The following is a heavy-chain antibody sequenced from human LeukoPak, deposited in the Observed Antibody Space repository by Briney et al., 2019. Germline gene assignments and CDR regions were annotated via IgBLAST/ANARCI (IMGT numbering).Heavy chain of an antibody. CDR1: GGSISSYY. CDR2: IYYSGST. D-gene: IGHD1-26*01. J-gene: IGHJ4*02. CDR3: ARDQSGSYIFDY. Sequence: KPSETLSLTCTVSGGSISSYYWSWIRQPPGKGLEWIGYIYYSGSTNYNPSLKSRVTISVDTSKNQFSLKLSSVTAADTAVYYCARDQSGSYIFDYWGQGTLVTVSS. V-gene: IGHV4-59*08.